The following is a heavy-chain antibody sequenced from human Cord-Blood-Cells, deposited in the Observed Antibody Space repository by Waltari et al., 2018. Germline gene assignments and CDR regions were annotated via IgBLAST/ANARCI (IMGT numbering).Heavy chain of an antibody. Sequence: QVQLVQSGAEVKKPGSSVKVSCEASAGTFGTYAISWVRQAPGQGLEWMGGIIPIFGTANYAQKFQGRVTITADESTSTAYMELSSLRSEDTAVYYCAIYAGLRSPFDYWGQGTLVTVSS. V-gene: IGHV1-69*01. CDR2: IIPIFGTA. J-gene: IGHJ4*02. CDR1: AGTFGTYA. CDR3: AIYAGLRSPFDY. D-gene: IGHD5-12*01.